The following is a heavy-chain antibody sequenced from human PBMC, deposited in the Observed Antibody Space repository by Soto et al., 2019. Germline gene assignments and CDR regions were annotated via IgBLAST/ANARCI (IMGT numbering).Heavy chain of an antibody. D-gene: IGHD3-10*01. V-gene: IGHV4-34*01. Sequence: QVQLQQWGAGLLKPSETLSLTCAVYGGSFSGYYWSWIRQPPGKGLEWIGEINHSGSTNYNPSLKSRVTISVDTSKNQFSLKLSSVTAADTAVYYCARFGVPGNMYYYYGMDVWGQGTTVTVSS. CDR3: ARFGVPGNMYYYYGMDV. J-gene: IGHJ6*02. CDR1: GGSFSGYY. CDR2: INHSGST.